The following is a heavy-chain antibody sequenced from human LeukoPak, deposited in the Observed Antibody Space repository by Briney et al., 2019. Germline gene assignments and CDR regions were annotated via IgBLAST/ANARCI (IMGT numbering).Heavy chain of an antibody. Sequence: SETLSLTCAVYGGSFSGYYWSWIRQPPGKGLEWIGGINHSGSTNYNPSLKSRVTISVDTSKNQFSLKLSSVTAADTAVYYCATTPRGGARGYFDLWGRGTLVTVSS. CDR2: INHSGST. J-gene: IGHJ2*01. CDR1: GGSFSGYY. CDR3: ATTPRGGARGYFDL. V-gene: IGHV4-34*01.